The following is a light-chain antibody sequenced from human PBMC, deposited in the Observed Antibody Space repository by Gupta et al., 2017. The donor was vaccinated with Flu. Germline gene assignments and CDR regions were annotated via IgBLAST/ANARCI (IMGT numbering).Light chain of an antibody. J-gene: IGKJ1*01. V-gene: IGKV1-5*03. CDR2: KAS. CDR1: QSIEGW. CDR3: QQDNSYRA. Sequence: DIQMTQSPSTLSASVGDRVTITCRASQSIEGWLAWYQQKPAQAPELVIYKASRGKSGVPKRFSGSGDATEFTLTSSRRQHDDSANYYGQQDNSYRAFGQGTKVEIK.